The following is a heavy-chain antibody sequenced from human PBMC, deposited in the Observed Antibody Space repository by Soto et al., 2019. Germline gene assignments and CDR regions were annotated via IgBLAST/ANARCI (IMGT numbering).Heavy chain of an antibody. CDR2: ISSLKGTI. CDR1: GFTFSDYY. CDR3: ARDPPTIT. J-gene: IGHJ5*02. V-gene: IGHV3-11*01. Sequence: GGSLRLSCAASGFTFSDYYMSWIRQAPGKGLEWIAFISSLKGTIYYADSVKGRFTISRDNPKNSLYLQMNSLRAEDTAVYYCARDPPTITWGQGTLVTVSS.